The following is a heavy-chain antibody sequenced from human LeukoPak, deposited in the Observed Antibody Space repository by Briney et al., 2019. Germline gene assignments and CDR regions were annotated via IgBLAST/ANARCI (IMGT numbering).Heavy chain of an antibody. CDR2: ISYDGTEN. CDR1: GSTFRSYA. CDR3: VRGVGVSRFNYLDP. J-gene: IGHJ5*02. V-gene: IGHV3-30-3*01. Sequence: QAGGSLRLSCAASGSTFRSYAIHWVRQAPGKGLEWVAVISYDGTENYYADSVKGRFTISRDNSKNTLYLQMNSLRDDDTAVYYCVRGVGVSRFNYLDPWGQGTLVIVSS. D-gene: IGHD1-7*01.